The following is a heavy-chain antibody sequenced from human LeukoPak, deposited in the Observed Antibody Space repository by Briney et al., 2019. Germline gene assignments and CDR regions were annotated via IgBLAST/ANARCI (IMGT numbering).Heavy chain of an antibody. V-gene: IGHV4-34*01. D-gene: IGHD6-13*01. Sequence: PSETLSLTCAVYGGSFSGYYWSWIRQPPGKGLEWIGEINHSGSTNYNPSLKSRVTISVDTSKNQFSLKLSSVTAADTAVYYCARLSAAGSSYWGQGTLVTVSS. CDR3: ARLSAAGSSY. CDR2: INHSGST. J-gene: IGHJ4*02. CDR1: GGSFSGYY.